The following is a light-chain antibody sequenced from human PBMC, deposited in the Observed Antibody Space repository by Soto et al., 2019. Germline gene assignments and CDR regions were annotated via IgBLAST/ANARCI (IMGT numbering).Light chain of an antibody. J-gene: IGKJ4*01. CDR1: QGISSY. Sequence: AIRMTQSPSSLSASTGDRVTITCRASQGISSYLAWYQQKPGKAPKLLIYAASTLQSGVPSRFSGSGSGTDFTLTISCLQSEDFATYYCQHRYNWPLTFGAGTKVEIK. V-gene: IGKV1-8*01. CDR3: QHRYNWPLT. CDR2: AAS.